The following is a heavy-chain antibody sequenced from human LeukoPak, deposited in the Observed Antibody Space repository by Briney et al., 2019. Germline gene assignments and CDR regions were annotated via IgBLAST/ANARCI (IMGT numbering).Heavy chain of an antibody. J-gene: IGHJ4*02. CDR3: ARSRSSSWDVNFEY. V-gene: IGHV4-61*01. CDR2: IYYSGST. Sequence: PSETLSLTCTVSGGSVSSGSYYWSWIRQPPGKGLEWIGYIYYSGSTNYNPSLKSRVTISVDTSKNQFSLKLSSVTAADTALYYCARSRSSSWDVNFEYWGQGTLVTVSS. D-gene: IGHD6-13*01. CDR1: GGSVSSGSYY.